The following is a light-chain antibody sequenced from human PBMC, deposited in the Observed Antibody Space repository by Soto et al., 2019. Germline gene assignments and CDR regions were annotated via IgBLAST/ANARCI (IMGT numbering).Light chain of an antibody. CDR1: QDISNS. CDR2: DAS. Sequence: DIQMTQSPSSLSACVGDRVTISCQASQDISNSLNWYQQKPGKAPKLLIYDASNLETGVPSRFSGSGSGTDFTLTISSLQPEDIATYYCQQYDNRPLTFGGGTKVDIK. J-gene: IGKJ4*01. V-gene: IGKV1-33*01. CDR3: QQYDNRPLT.